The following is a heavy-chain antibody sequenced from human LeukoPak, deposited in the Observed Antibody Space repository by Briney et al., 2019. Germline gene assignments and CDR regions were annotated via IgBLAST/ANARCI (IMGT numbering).Heavy chain of an antibody. V-gene: IGHV4-39*07. Sequence: SETLSLTCTVSGGSISSSSYYWGWIRQPPGKGLEWIGSIYYSGSTYYNPSLKSRVTISVDTSKNQFSLKLSSVTAADTAVCYCARDKTGFDYWGQGTLVTVSS. CDR3: ARDKTGFDY. D-gene: IGHD1-14*01. CDR1: GGSISSSSYY. J-gene: IGHJ4*02. CDR2: IYYSGST.